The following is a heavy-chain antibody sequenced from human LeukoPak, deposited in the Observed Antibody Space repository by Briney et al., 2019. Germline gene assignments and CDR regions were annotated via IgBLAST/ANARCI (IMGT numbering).Heavy chain of an antibody. D-gene: IGHD3-22*01. J-gene: IGHJ4*02. CDR2: INSDGSST. CDR3: ARATYYSDSSGYPGYYFDY. CDR1: GFAFSSYW. Sequence: GGSLRLTCAASGFAFSSYWMHWVRQAPGKGLVWISRINSDGSSTSYADSVKGRFTISRDNAKNTLYLQMNSLRAEDTAVYYCARATYYSDSSGYPGYYFDYWGQGTLVTVSS. V-gene: IGHV3-74*01.